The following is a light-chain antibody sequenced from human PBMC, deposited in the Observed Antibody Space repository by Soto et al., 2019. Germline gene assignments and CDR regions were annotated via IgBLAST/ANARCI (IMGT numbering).Light chain of an antibody. J-gene: IGKJ1*01. V-gene: IGKV1-12*01. Sequence: DIQMTQSPSSVSASVGDRVTITCRASQGIRSWLAWYQQKPGQAPKLLIYAASSLQSGVPSRFSGRGSGTDFTLTISSLQPTDFATYYCQQGNSFPRTFGQGTKVEIK. CDR1: QGIRSW. CDR3: QQGNSFPRT. CDR2: AAS.